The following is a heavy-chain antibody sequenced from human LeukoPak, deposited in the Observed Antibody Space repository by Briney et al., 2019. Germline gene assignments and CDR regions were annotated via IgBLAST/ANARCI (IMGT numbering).Heavy chain of an antibody. Sequence: GGSLRLSCAASGFTYSSYAMSWVRQAPGKGLEWVSAISGSGGSTYYADSVKGRFTISRDNSKNTLYLQMNSLRAEDTAVYYCAKGSYGGTYYMDVWGKGTTVTVSS. CDR3: AKGSYGGTYYMDV. CDR2: ISGSGGST. J-gene: IGHJ6*03. CDR1: GFTYSSYA. V-gene: IGHV3-23*01. D-gene: IGHD4-23*01.